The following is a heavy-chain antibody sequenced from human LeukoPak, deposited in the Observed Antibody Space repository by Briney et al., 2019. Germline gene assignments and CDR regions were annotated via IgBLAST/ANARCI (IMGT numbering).Heavy chain of an antibody. J-gene: IGHJ3*02. CDR2: IYYSGST. V-gene: IGHV4-59*01. CDR3: ARDTRGGFGNDAFDI. Sequence: SETLSLTCTVSGGSISSYYWSWMRQPPGKGLEWIGYIYYSGSTNYNPSLKSRVTISVDTSKNQFSLKLSSVTAADTAVYYCARDTRGGFGNDAFDIWGQGTMVTVSS. D-gene: IGHD3-10*01. CDR1: GGSISSYY.